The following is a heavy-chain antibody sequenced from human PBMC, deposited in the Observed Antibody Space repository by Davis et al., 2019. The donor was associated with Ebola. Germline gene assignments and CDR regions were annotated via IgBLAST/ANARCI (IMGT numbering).Heavy chain of an antibody. V-gene: IGHV1-3*01. J-gene: IGHJ3*02. CDR3: ARRTGYVHPPQGAFDI. CDR1: GFTLTNYA. D-gene: IGHD3/OR15-3a*01. CDR2: INAGNGNT. Sequence: AASVKVSCRASGFTLTNYAIHWVRQAPGQRLEWMGWINAGNGNTKYSQKFQGRVTITRDTSASTAYMELSSLRSEDTAVYYCARRTGYVHPPQGAFDIWGQGTMVTVSS.